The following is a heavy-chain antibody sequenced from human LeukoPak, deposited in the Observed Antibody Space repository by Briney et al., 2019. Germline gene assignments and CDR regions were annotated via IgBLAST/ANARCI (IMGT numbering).Heavy chain of an antibody. J-gene: IGHJ3*02. Sequence: GGSLKLSCAASGFKFDAYPMSWVRHAPGKGLEWVSGISDSGGSTHYAESVRGRFSLSRDNFEKTLHLQMNRLRAEDTAVYYCAKGKINHDGAFDIWGQGTRVIVAS. V-gene: IGHV3-23*01. CDR3: AKGKINHDGAFDI. CDR1: GFKFDAYP. D-gene: IGHD1-14*01. CDR2: ISDSGGST.